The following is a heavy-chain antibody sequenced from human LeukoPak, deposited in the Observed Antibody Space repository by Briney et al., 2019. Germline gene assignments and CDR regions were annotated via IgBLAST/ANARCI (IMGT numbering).Heavy chain of an antibody. J-gene: IGHJ4*02. CDR1: GFTFSSYG. CDR3: AKDRGIAAAGTLD. V-gene: IGHV3-30*02. D-gene: IGHD6-13*01. Sequence: PGGSLRLSCAASGFTFSSYGMHWVRQAPGKGLEWVAFIRYDGSNKYYADSVKGRFTISRDNSKNTLYLQMNSLRAEDTAVYYCAKDRGIAAAGTLDWGQGTLVTVSS. CDR2: IRYDGSNK.